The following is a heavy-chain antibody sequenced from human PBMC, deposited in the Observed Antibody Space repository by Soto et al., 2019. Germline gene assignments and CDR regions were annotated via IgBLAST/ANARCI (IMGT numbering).Heavy chain of an antibody. D-gene: IGHD2-21*01. CDR2: VYYSGST. CDR3: ACPQGNRNPQNLFAF. J-gene: IGHJ4*02. V-gene: IGHV4-39*01. CDR1: GGSISGTNYF. Sequence: SETLSLTCTVSGGSISGTNYFWGWIRQPPGKGLEWIGSVYYSGSTYYNPSLKSRVTISVDTSKNQFSLKLTSVTAADTAVYYGACPQGNRNPQNLFAFRGQGTPDPVSS.